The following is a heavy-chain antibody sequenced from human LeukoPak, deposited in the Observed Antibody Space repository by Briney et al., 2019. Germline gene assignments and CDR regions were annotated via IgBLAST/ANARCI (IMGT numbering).Heavy chain of an antibody. CDR1: GYTFTGYY. CDR3: ARVSYYYDSSGYAADAFDI. D-gene: IGHD3-22*01. V-gene: IGHV1-46*01. CDR2: INPSGGST. J-gene: IGHJ3*02. Sequence: GASVKVSCKASGYTFTGYYMHWVRQAPGQGLEWMGIINPSGGSTSYAQKFQGRVTMTRDTSTSTVYMELSSLRSEDTAVYYCARVSYYYDSSGYAADAFDIWGQGTMVTVSS.